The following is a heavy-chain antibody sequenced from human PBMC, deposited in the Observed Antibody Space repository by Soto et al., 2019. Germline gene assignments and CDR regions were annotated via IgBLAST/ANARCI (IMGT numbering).Heavy chain of an antibody. CDR2: ISYDGSNK. D-gene: IGHD1-7*01. J-gene: IGHJ6*02. CDR3: ARDMYNWNYGEGYYYYGMDV. CDR1: GFTFSSYA. Sequence: GGSLRLSCAASGFTFSSYAMHWVRQAPGKGLEWVAVISYDGSNKYYADSVKGRFTISRDNSKNTLYLQMNSLRAEDTAVYYCARDMYNWNYGEGYYYYGMDVWGQGTTVTVSS. V-gene: IGHV3-30-3*01.